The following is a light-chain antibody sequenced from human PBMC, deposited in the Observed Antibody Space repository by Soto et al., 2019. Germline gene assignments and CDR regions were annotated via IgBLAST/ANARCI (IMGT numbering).Light chain of an antibody. V-gene: IGLV1-40*01. CDR1: GSNIGAGFD. CDR3: QSYDSILGAV. CDR2: GNT. J-gene: IGLJ2*01. Sequence: QSVLTQPPSVSGAPGQRITISCTGAGSNIGAGFDVHWYQQLPGTVPKLLIYGNTNRPSGVPDRFSGSRSGASASLAITGLQVEEEANYYCQSYDSILGAVFGGGTKVTVL.